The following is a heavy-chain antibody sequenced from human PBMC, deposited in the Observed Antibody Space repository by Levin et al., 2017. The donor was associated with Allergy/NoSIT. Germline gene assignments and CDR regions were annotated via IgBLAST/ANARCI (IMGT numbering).Heavy chain of an antibody. Sequence: SETLSLTCTVSGGSMSGISYFWGWIRQPPGKGLEWIGSITDSGNTYYSPSLESRVTISVDASKTWISLKLSSVTAPDTAVYYCARLPVVGYAAYFRPWGQGALVIVSS. V-gene: IGHV4-39*01. J-gene: IGHJ1*01. D-gene: IGHD6-19*01. CDR2: ITDSGNT. CDR1: GGSMSGISYF. CDR3: ARLPVVGYAAYFRP.